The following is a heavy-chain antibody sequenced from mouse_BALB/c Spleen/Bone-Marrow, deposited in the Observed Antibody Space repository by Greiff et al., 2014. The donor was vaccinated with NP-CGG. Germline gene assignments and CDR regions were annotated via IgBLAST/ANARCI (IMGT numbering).Heavy chain of an antibody. CDR1: GFSLTSYD. D-gene: IGHD2-13*01. J-gene: IGHJ1*01. CDR2: IWTGGGT. Sequence: VQGVESGPGLVAPSQSLSITCTVSGFSLTSYDINWTRQPPGKGLEWLGVIWTGGGTNYNSAFMSRLSISKDNSKSQVFLKMNSLQTDDTAIYYCVREGAYYGDYDWYFDVWGAGTTVTVSS. V-gene: IGHV2-9-2*01. CDR3: VREGAYYGDYDWYFDV.